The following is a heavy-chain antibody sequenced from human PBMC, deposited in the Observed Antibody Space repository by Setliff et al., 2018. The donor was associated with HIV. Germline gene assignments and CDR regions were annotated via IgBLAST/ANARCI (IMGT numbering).Heavy chain of an antibody. CDR1: GGSVSSRGYY. CDR3: ARVVGLSALDY. V-gene: IGHV4-39*07. CDR2: IYHSGTT. Sequence: SETLSLTCTVSGGSVSSRGYYWGWIRQPPGKGLEWIGSIYHSGTTYYNPSLKSRVTISVDTSKNQFSLKLTSVTAADTAVYYCARVVGLSALDYWGQGTLVTVSS. J-gene: IGHJ4*02. D-gene: IGHD2-21*01.